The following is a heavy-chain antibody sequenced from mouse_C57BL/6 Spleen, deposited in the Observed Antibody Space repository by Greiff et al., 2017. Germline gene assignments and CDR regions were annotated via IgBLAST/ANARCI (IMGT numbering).Heavy chain of an antibody. CDR3: ARSRITPGYFDV. Sequence: QVQLQQPGAELVKPGASVKLSCKASGYTFTSYWMHWVKQRPGQGLEWIGMIHPYSGSTNYNEKFKSKATLTVDKASSTAYMQLSSLTSADSAVYDCARSRITPGYFDVWGTGTTVTVSS. CDR1: GYTFTSYW. V-gene: IGHV1-64*01. J-gene: IGHJ1*03. D-gene: IGHD1-1*01. CDR2: IHPYSGST.